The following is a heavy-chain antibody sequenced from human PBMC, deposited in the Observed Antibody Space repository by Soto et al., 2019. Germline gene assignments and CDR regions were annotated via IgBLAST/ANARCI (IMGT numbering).Heavy chain of an antibody. CDR1: GFTFTSSA. CDR2: IVVGSGNT. Sequence: QMQLVQSGPEVKKPGTSVKVSCKASGFTFTSSAMQWVRQARGQRLEWIGWIVVGSGNTNYAQKFQEEVTITREMSTSTAYMKLSSLRSEDTAVYYGAAALNDPTVSYYWGQGTLVTVSS. J-gene: IGHJ4*02. CDR3: AAALNDPTVSYY. V-gene: IGHV1-58*02. D-gene: IGHD4-17*01.